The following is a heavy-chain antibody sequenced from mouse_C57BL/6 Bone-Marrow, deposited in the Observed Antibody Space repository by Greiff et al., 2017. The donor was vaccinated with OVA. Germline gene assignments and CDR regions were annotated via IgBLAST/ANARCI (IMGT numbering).Heavy chain of an antibody. J-gene: IGHJ2*01. CDR2: ISDGGSYT. Sequence: EVQLVESGGGLVKPGGSLKVSCAASGFTFSSYAMSWVRQTPEKRLEWVATISDGGSYTYYPDNVKGRYTISTDNAKTKLYLQMIHLKSEDTAVYYCARAPYYSNSFDYWGQGTTLTVSS. V-gene: IGHV5-4*01. CDR1: GFTFSSYA. CDR3: ARAPYYSNSFDY. D-gene: IGHD2-5*01.